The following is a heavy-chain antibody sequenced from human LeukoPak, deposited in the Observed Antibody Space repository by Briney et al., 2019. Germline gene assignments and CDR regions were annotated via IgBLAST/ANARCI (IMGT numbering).Heavy chain of an antibody. D-gene: IGHD3-22*01. Sequence: SVKVSCKASGGTFSSYAISWVRQAPGQGLEWMGRIIPILGIANYAQKFQGRVTITADKSTSTAYMELSSLRSEDTAVYYCARDDSRVYDSSGYYSDAFDIWGQGIMVTVSS. CDR3: ARDDSRVYDSSGYYSDAFDI. CDR1: GGTFSSYA. J-gene: IGHJ3*02. CDR2: IIPILGIA. V-gene: IGHV1-69*04.